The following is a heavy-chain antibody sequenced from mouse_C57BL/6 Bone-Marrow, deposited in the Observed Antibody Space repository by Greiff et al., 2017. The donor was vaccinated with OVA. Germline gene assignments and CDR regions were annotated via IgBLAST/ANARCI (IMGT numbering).Heavy chain of an antibody. J-gene: IGHJ4*01. D-gene: IGHD1-1*01. CDR2: ISSGGSYT. Sequence: DVKLVESGGDLVKPGGSLKLSCAASGFTFSSYGMSWVRQTPDKRLEWVATISSGGSYTYYPDSVKGRFTISRDNAKNTLYLQMSSLKSEDTAMYYCARHSDYYGSSYDAMDYWGQGTSVTVSS. CDR1: GFTFSSYG. CDR3: ARHSDYYGSSYDAMDY. V-gene: IGHV5-6*02.